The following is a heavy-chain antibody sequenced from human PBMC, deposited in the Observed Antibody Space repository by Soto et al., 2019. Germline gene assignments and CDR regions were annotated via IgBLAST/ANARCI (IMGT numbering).Heavy chain of an antibody. Sequence: SETLSLTCTVSGGSISSYYWSWIRQPPGKGLEWICYIYYSGSTNYNPSLKSRVTISVDTSKNQFSLKLSSVTAADTAVYYCAREGGDFWSGYYTGRWFDPWGQGTLVTVSS. J-gene: IGHJ5*02. CDR3: AREGGDFWSGYYTGRWFDP. V-gene: IGHV4-59*12. CDR1: GGSISSYY. CDR2: IYYSGST. D-gene: IGHD3-3*01.